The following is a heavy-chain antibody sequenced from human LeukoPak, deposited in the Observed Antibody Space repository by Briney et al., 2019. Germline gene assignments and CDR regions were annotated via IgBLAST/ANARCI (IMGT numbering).Heavy chain of an antibody. CDR2: ISTNNGDT. Sequence: ASVKVSCKASGYTFTSNGISWVRQAPGQGLEWMGWISTNNGDTKYGKKFQGRVIMTTDTSTSTTYMEVRSLRSDDTAVYYCAREREDIVVVPAAQRWGYYNWFDPWGQGTLVTVSS. CDR1: GYTFTSNG. CDR3: AREREDIVVVPAAQRWGYYNWFDP. V-gene: IGHV1-18*01. J-gene: IGHJ5*02. D-gene: IGHD2-2*01.